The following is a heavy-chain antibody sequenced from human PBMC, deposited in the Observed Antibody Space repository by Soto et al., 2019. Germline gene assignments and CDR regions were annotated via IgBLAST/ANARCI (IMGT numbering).Heavy chain of an antibody. CDR3: ARGMTPPGAPAWYYFDS. J-gene: IGHJ4*02. Sequence: QVQLQESGPGLMKPSETLSLTCTVSGASITGSSYWSWIRQPAGKGLEWIGRFSLSGTTNYSPSLGSRVTMSADVSKIQFSLRLTSVTAADTALYYCARGMTPPGAPAWYYFDSWGQGTLVTVSS. CDR2: FSLSGTT. CDR1: GASITGSSY. V-gene: IGHV4-4*07. D-gene: IGHD2-8*02.